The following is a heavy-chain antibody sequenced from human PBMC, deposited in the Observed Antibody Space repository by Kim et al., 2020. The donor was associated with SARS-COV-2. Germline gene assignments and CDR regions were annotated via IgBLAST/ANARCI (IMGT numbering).Heavy chain of an antibody. V-gene: IGHV3-23*01. Sequence: GGSLRLSCAASGFTFSNYAMTWVRQAPGEGLEWVSAISGSSSNTYYADSVKGRFTISRDDSKNTLYLQMNSLRAEDTALYYCAKRRGPSYGACDCWGQGTLVTVSS. CDR3: AKRRGPSYGACDC. CDR1: GFTFSNYA. J-gene: IGHJ4*02. CDR2: ISGSSSNT. D-gene: IGHD4-17*01.